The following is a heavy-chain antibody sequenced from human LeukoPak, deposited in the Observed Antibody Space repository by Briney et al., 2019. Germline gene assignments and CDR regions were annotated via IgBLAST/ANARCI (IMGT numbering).Heavy chain of an antibody. CDR3: AKRLDDYGDYSVLGYDY. J-gene: IGHJ4*02. Sequence: GGSLRLSCAASGFTFSSYAMSWVRQAPGKGLEWVSAISGSGGNTYYADSVKGRFTISRDNSKNTLYLQMNSLRAEDTAVYYCAKRLDDYGDYSVLGYDYWGQGTLVTVSS. D-gene: IGHD4-17*01. CDR2: ISGSGGNT. CDR1: GFTFSSYA. V-gene: IGHV3-23*01.